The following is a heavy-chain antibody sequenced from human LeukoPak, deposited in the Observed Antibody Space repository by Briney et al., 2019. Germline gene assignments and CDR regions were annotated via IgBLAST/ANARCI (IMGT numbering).Heavy chain of an antibody. V-gene: IGHV4-34*01. Sequence: SETLSLTCAVYGGSFSGYYWSWIRQPPGKGLEWIGEINHSGSTNYNPSLKSRVTISVDTSKNQFSLKLSSVTAADTAVYYCARHRGLPRIGYCSSTSCRRGGYYFDYWGQGTLVTVSS. D-gene: IGHD2-2*01. CDR3: ARHRGLPRIGYCSSTSCRRGGYYFDY. CDR2: INHSGST. J-gene: IGHJ4*02. CDR1: GGSFSGYY.